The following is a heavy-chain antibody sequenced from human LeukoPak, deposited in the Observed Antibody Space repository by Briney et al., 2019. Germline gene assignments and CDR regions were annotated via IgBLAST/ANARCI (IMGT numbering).Heavy chain of an antibody. D-gene: IGHD6-13*01. V-gene: IGHV1-69*05. CDR2: IIPIFGTA. Sequence: SVKVSCKASGGTLSSYAISWVRQAPGQGLEWMGGIIPIFGTANYAQKFQGRVTITTDESTSTAYMELSSLRSEDTAVYYCARAHSSSWSQDAFDIWGQGTMVTVSS. J-gene: IGHJ3*02. CDR1: GGTLSSYA. CDR3: ARAHSSSWSQDAFDI.